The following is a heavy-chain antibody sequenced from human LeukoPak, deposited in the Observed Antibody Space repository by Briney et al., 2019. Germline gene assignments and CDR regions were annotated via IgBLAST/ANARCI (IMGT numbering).Heavy chain of an antibody. CDR3: RIAAAAHAFDI. Sequence: ASVKVSCKASGYTFTSYYMHWVRQAPGQGLEWMGIINPSGGSTSYAQKFQGRVTMTRDMSTSTVYMELSSLRSEDTAVYYCRIAAAAHAFDIWGQGTMVTVSS. J-gene: IGHJ3*02. V-gene: IGHV1-46*03. CDR1: GYTFTSYY. CDR2: INPSGGST. D-gene: IGHD6-13*01.